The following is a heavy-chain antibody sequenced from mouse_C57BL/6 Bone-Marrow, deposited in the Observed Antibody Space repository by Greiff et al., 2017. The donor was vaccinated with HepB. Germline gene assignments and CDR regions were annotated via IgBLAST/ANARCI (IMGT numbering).Heavy chain of an antibody. CDR3: ARPPTKAY. J-gene: IGHJ3*01. D-gene: IGHD2-10*01. CDR1: GFTFSSYA. Sequence: EVQLVESGGGLVKPGGSLKLSCAASGFTFSSYAMSWVRQTPEKRLEWVATISDGGSYTYYPDNVKGRFTISRDNAKNNLYLQMSHLKSEDTAMYYCARPPTKAYWGQGTLVTVSA. V-gene: IGHV5-4*01. CDR2: ISDGGSYT.